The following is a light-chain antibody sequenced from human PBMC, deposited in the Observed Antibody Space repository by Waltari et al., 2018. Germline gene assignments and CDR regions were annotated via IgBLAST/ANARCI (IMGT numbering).Light chain of an antibody. V-gene: IGKV3-20*01. J-gene: IGKJ2*01. CDR1: QSVSSTY. Sequence: EIVLTQSPGTLSLSPGERATLSCRGSQSVSSTYLAWYQQKPGKAPRLLIYGAFNRATGIPDRFSGSGSGTDFTLTISRLEPEDFAVYYCQHYGSSTYTFGQGTKLEIK. CDR3: QHYGSSTYT. CDR2: GAF.